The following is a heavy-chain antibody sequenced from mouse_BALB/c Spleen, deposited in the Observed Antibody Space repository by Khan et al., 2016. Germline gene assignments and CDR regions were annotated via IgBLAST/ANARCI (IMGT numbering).Heavy chain of an antibody. CDR1: GYSITSDYA. CDR2: ISYSGST. J-gene: IGHJ4*01. V-gene: IGHV3-2*02. Sequence: EVQLQESGPGLVKPSQSLSLTCTVTGYSITSDYAWNWIRQFPGNKLEWMGYISYSGSTNYNPSLKSRISITRDTSKNQFFLQLNSVTTEDTATCYAARRYYRYDDALDYWGQGTSVTVSS. CDR3: ARRYYRYDDALDY. D-gene: IGHD2-14*01.